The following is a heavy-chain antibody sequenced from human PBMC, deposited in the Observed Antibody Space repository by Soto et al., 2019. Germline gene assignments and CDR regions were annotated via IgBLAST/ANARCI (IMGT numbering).Heavy chain of an antibody. J-gene: IGHJ4*01. V-gene: IGHV3-30*18. Sequence: GGSLRLSCAASGFIFSNYGLHWVRQAPGKGLEWVALISYDGSNKYYADSVKGRFTISRDNSKNTLYLQMNSLRPEDTAVYYCAKDGGRGMTIFGVVMTFDYWGKGALVSVSS. CDR3: AKDGGRGMTIFGVVMTFDY. CDR1: GFIFSNYG. CDR2: ISYDGSNK. D-gene: IGHD3-3*01.